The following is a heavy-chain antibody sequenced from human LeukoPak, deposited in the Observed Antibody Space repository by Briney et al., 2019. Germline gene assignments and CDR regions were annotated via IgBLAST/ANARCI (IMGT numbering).Heavy chain of an antibody. Sequence: GGSLRLSCAASGLTFSSHWMHWVRQAPGKGLVWVSRITNDGSSTTYADSVKGRFTISRDNAKNMLYLQVNSLRGEDAALYYCAVLHYYAMDVWGQGTTVTVSS. CDR3: AVLHYYAMDV. V-gene: IGHV3-74*01. CDR2: ITNDGSST. J-gene: IGHJ6*02. D-gene: IGHD2-8*01. CDR1: GLTFSSHW.